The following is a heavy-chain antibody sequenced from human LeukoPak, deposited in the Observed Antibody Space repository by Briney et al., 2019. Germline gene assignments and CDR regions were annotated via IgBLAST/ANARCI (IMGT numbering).Heavy chain of an antibody. D-gene: IGHD3-9*01. CDR1: GGSISSYY. Sequence: SETLSLTCTVSGGSISSYYWSWIRQPPGKGLEWIGYIYYSGSTNYNPSLKSRVTISVDTSKNQFSLKLSSVTAADTAVYYYARSQSALRYFDWSWGQGTLVTVSS. J-gene: IGHJ5*02. CDR3: ARSQSALRYFDWS. V-gene: IGHV4-59*01. CDR2: IYYSGST.